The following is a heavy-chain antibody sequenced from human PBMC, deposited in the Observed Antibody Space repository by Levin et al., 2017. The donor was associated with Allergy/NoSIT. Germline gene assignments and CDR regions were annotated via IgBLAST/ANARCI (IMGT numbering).Heavy chain of an antibody. CDR1: GDSISSGTDY. V-gene: IGHV4-61*02. D-gene: IGHD3-10*02. CDR2: VFTRGST. Sequence: LRLSCTVSGDSISSGTDYWTWIRQPAGKGLEWIGRVFTRGSTNYNPSLKSRLTISIDTSKNQFSLNLSSVNAADTAGYYCARGPYFVRGVYFDSWGPGALVTVSS. J-gene: IGHJ4*02. CDR3: ARGPYFVRGVYFDS.